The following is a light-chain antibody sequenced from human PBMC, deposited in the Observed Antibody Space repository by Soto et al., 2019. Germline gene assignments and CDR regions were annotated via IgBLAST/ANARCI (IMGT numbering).Light chain of an antibody. CDR2: GAS. V-gene: IGKV3-20*01. J-gene: IGKJ1*01. CDR3: QQYGTSPTWT. CDR1: QSVSSSY. Sequence: EIVLTPSPGTLSLSPGARATLSCRASQSVSSSYLAWYQQKPCQAPRLLIYGASTRATGIPDRFSGSGSGTDFTLTISRLEPEDFAVYFCQQYGTSPTWTFGQGTKLDI.